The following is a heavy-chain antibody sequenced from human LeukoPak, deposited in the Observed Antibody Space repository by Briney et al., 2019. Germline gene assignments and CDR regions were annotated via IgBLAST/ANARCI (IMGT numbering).Heavy chain of an antibody. CDR3: ARELYGDYSNWFDP. CDR2: IWYDGSNK. J-gene: IGHJ5*02. V-gene: IGHV3-33*01. D-gene: IGHD4-17*01. Sequence: GRSLRLSRAXSGXTFSSYGMHWVRQAPGKGLEWVAVIWYDGSNKYYADSVKGRFTISRDNSKNTLYLQMNSLRAEDTAVYYCARELYGDYSNWFDPWGQGTLVTVSS. CDR1: GXTFSSYG.